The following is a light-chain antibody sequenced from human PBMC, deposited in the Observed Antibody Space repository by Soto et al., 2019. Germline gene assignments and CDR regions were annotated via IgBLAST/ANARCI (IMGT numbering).Light chain of an antibody. CDR3: QQYSSWPLT. CDR2: GAS. Sequence: EVVLTQSPATLSVSPGERATISCRASQSVNSGLAWYQQKPGQAPRLLIYGASTRATDIPARFSGSGSGTEFTLTVSSLQSEDFAVYSCQQYSSWPLTFGGGTKVESK. V-gene: IGKV3-15*01. CDR1: QSVNSG. J-gene: IGKJ4*01.